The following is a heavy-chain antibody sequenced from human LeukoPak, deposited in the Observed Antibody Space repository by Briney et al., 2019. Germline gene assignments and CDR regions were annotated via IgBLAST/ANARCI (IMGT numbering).Heavy chain of an antibody. J-gene: IGHJ5*02. V-gene: IGHV3-11*01. CDR2: ISSSGSTI. CDR3: ARVGREYDFWSGYRAANWFDP. D-gene: IGHD3-3*01. Sequence: GGSLRLSCAASGFTLSDYYMSWIRQAPGKGLEWVSYISSSGSTIYYADSVKGRFTISKDNAKNSLYLQMNSLRAEDTAVYYCARVGREYDFWSGYRAANWFDPWGQGTLVTVSS. CDR1: GFTLSDYY.